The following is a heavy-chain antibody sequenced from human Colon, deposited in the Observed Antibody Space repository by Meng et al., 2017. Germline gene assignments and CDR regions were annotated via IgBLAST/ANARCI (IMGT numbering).Heavy chain of an antibody. CDR1: GFTFRRYA. CDR3: AKDGDIGFTDFDY. CDR2: ISKDGTKQ. Sequence: GQRVEDGGRLVQPGGSLRLSCTTSGFTFRRYAAHWVRQSAGKGLEWLAVISKDGTKQYYADSVKGRFTFSRDNSKNILYLQMNSLRAEDSALYYCAKDGDIGFTDFDYWGQGTLVTVSS. J-gene: IGHJ4*02. D-gene: IGHD7-27*01. V-gene: IGHV3-30*04.